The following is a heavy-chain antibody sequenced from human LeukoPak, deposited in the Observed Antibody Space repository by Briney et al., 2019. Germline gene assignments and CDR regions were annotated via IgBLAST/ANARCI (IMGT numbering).Heavy chain of an antibody. CDR1: GFTFSSYG. CDR3: ARAGSPRSLIGSPYNWFDP. J-gene: IGHJ5*02. D-gene: IGHD5/OR15-5a*01. CDR2: ISYDGSNK. Sequence: GGSLRLSCAASGFTFSSYGMHWVRQAPGKGLEWVAVISYDGSNKYYADSVKGRFTISRDNSKNTLYLQMNSLRAEDTAVYYCARAGSPRSLIGSPYNWFDPWDQGTLVTVSS. V-gene: IGHV3-30*03.